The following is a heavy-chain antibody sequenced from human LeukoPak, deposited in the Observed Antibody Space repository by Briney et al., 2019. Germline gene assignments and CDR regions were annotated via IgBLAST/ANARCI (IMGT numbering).Heavy chain of an antibody. CDR1: GYTFTSYG. CDR2: ISAYNGNT. CDR3: ARERTAMVGYFDY. Sequence: GESLKISCKGSGYTFTSYGISWVRQAPGQGLEGIGWISAYNGNTNYAQKLQGRVTMTTDTSTSTAYMELRSLRSDDTAVYYCARERTAMVGYFDYWGQGTLVTVSS. J-gene: IGHJ4*02. V-gene: IGHV1-18*01. D-gene: IGHD5-18*01.